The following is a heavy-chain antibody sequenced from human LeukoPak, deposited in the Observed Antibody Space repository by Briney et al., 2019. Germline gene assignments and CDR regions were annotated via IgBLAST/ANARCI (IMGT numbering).Heavy chain of an antibody. D-gene: IGHD3-22*01. CDR1: GGSISSYY. CDR3: ATSAEYRYYYDSSGYSYYYDYMDV. Sequence: PSETLSLSCTVSGGSISSYYWGWIHQPPGKGLEWIGSIFYSGSTYYNPSLKGRVTISVDTSKNKLSLKMNSLTAADTAVYYCATSAEYRYYYDSSGYSYYYDYMDVWGKGTTVTISS. CDR2: IFYSGST. V-gene: IGHV4-39*07. J-gene: IGHJ6*03.